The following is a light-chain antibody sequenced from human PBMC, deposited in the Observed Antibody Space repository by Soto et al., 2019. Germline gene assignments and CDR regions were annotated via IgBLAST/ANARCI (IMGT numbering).Light chain of an antibody. Sequence: SYELTQPPSVSVAPGKTARFTCGGNNIGSKSVHWYQQKPGQAPVLVIYYDSDRPSGIPERFSGSNSGNTATLTISRVEAGDEADYYCQVWDSISDVVFGGGTKLTVL. J-gene: IGLJ2*01. CDR2: YDS. V-gene: IGLV3-21*04. CDR1: NIGSKS. CDR3: QVWDSISDVV.